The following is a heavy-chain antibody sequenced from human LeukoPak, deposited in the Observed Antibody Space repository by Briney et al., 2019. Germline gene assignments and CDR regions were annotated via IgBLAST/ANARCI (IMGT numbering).Heavy chain of an antibody. V-gene: IGHV4-39*07. CDR1: GGSISSSSYY. CDR2: IYYSGST. CDR3: ARAIEVGAMTPFDY. J-gene: IGHJ4*02. Sequence: SETLSLTCTVSGGSISSSSYYWGWIRQPPGKGLEWIGSIYYSGSTYYNPSLKSRVTISVDTSKNQFSLKLTSVTAADTAVYYCARAIEVGAMTPFDYWGQGTLVTVSS. D-gene: IGHD1-26*01.